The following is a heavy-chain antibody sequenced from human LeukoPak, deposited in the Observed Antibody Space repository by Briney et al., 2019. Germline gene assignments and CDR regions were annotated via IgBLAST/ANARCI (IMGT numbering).Heavy chain of an antibody. V-gene: IGHV3-23*01. Sequence: GGSLRLSCAASGFTFSSFAMSWVRQAPGKGLEWVSAISGSGGSTYYADSVKGRFTISRDNSKNTLYLQMNSLRAEDTAVYYCAKDLEAPGAYYFDYWGQGTLVTVSS. J-gene: IGHJ4*02. CDR2: ISGSGGST. D-gene: IGHD1-1*01. CDR3: AKDLEAPGAYYFDY. CDR1: GFTFSSFA.